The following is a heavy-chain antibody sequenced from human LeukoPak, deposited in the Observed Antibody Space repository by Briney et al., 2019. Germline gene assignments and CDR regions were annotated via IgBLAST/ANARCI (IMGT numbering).Heavy chain of an antibody. CDR2: ICSGGST. D-gene: IGHD3-22*01. CDR3: ARGLTYYYDSSGYPDAFDI. Sequence: PGGSLRLSCAASGFTVSSNYMSWVRQAPGKGLEWVSVICSGGSTYYADSVKGRFTISRDNSKNTLYLQMNSLRAEDTAVYYCARGLTYYYDSSGYPDAFDIWGQGTMVTVSS. J-gene: IGHJ3*02. V-gene: IGHV3-53*01. CDR1: GFTVSSNY.